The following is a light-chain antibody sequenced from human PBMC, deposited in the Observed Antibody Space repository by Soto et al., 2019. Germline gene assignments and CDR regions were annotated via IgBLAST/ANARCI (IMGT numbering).Light chain of an antibody. Sequence: DIQMTQSPSTLSASVGDRVTTTCRASQTIIRWLAWYQQKPGRAPKLLIYDASTLESGVPSRFSGSGSETEFTLTISRLQPDDFATYFCHSRAFGQGTRLENK. V-gene: IGKV1-5*01. J-gene: IGKJ5*01. CDR2: DAS. CDR1: QTIIRW. CDR3: HSRA.